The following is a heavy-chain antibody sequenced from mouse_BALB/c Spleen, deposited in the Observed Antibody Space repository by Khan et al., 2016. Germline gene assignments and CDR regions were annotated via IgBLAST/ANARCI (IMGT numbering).Heavy chain of an antibody. CDR3: ARGGSSYEGAMDF. J-gene: IGHJ4*01. CDR2: ISFSGST. Sequence: EVKLEESGPGLVKPSQSLSLTCTVTGYSITSDYAWNWIRQFPGNKLEWMGYISFSGSTTYNPSLKSRISITRDTSRNQFFLQLNSVTTEDTATXYCARGGSSYEGAMDFWGQGTSVTVSS. D-gene: IGHD1-1*01. CDR1: GYSITSDYA. V-gene: IGHV3-2*02.